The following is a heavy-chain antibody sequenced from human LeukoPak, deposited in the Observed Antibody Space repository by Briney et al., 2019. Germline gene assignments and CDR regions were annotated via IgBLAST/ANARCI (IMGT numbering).Heavy chain of an antibody. D-gene: IGHD1-14*01. Sequence: GGSLRLSCAASGFTFSNYGMYWVRQAPGKGLEWVAVIWSDGTNRLHADSVKGRFTISRDNSKNTLYLQMNSLTPEDTAVYYCVPAFKREAPPPGFDFWGQGTLVADSS. J-gene: IGHJ4*02. CDR2: IWSDGTNR. CDR3: VPAFKREAPPPGFDF. CDR1: GFTFSNYG. V-gene: IGHV3-30*02.